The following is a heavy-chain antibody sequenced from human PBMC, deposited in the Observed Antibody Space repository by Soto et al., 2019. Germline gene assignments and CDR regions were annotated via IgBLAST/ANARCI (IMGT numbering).Heavy chain of an antibody. V-gene: IGHV4-39*01. CDR2: IYYSGST. CDR3: ARQCTSCQEDAFDI. D-gene: IGHD2-2*01. Sequence: QLQLQESGPGLVKPSETLSLTCTVSGGSISSSSYYWGWIRQPPGKGLEWIGSIYYSGSTYYNPSLKSRVTISVDTSKNQFSLKLSSVTAADTAVYYCARQCTSCQEDAFDIWGQGTMVTVSS. J-gene: IGHJ3*02. CDR1: GGSISSSSYY.